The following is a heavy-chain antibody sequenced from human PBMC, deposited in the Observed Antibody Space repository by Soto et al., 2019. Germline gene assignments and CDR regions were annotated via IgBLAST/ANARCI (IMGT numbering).Heavy chain of an antibody. V-gene: IGHV1-69*02. J-gene: IGHJ3*02. Sequence: SVKVSCKASGGTFSSYTISWVRQAPGQGLEWMGRIIPILGIANYAQKFQGRVTITADKSTSTAYMELSSLRSEDTAVYYCASLSVIAYYYDSSGYSHDAFAIWGQGTMVTVSS. D-gene: IGHD3-22*01. CDR1: GGTFSSYT. CDR3: ASLSVIAYYYDSSGYSHDAFAI. CDR2: IIPILGIA.